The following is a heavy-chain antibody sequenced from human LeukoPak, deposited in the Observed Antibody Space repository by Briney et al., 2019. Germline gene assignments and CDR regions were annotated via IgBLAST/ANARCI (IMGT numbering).Heavy chain of an antibody. D-gene: IGHD3-9*01. Sequence: PGGSLRLSCAASGFTFSGYYMSWIREAPGKGLEWISYISGSSSSTNYADSVKGRFTISRDNAQNSLYLQMNGLRDEDTAVYYCARIGNDILTGYYPAWFDPWGQGTLVTVSS. CDR2: ISGSSSST. J-gene: IGHJ5*02. CDR3: ARIGNDILTGYYPAWFDP. V-gene: IGHV3-11*03. CDR1: GFTFSGYY.